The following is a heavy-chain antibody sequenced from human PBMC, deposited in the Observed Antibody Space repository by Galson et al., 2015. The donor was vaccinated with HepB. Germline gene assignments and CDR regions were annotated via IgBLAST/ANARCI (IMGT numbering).Heavy chain of an antibody. CDR3: TTDHTLLSIVGATHYFDY. CDR2: IKSKTDGGTT. J-gene: IGHJ4*02. V-gene: IGHV3-15*01. D-gene: IGHD1-26*01. Sequence: SLRLSCAASGFTFSNAWMSWVRQAPGKGLEWVGRIKSKTDGGTTDYAAPVKGRFTISRDDSKNTLYLQMNSLKTEDTAVYYCTTDHTLLSIVGATHYFDYWGQGTLVTVSS. CDR1: GFTFSNAW.